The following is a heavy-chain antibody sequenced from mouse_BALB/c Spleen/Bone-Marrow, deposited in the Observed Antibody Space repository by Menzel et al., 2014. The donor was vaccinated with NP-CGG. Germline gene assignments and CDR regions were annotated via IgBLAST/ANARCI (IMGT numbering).Heavy chain of an antibody. Sequence: QAQLKQSGPGLVAPSQSLSITCTLSGLSLTSYGVHRVRQPPGKGLEWLVVIWSDGSTTYNSALKSRLSISKDNCKSQVYIKMNSLQTDATAMYYCARRDNDGYYLSYWGQGTLVTVSA. CDR1: GLSLTSYG. CDR2: IWSDGST. D-gene: IGHD2-3*01. J-gene: IGHJ3*01. CDR3: ARRDNDGYYLSY. V-gene: IGHV2-6-1*01.